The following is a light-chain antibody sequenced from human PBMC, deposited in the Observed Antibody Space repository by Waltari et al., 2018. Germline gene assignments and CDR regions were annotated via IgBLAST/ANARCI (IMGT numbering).Light chain of an antibody. J-gene: IGKJ4*01. CDR1: QTITRY. Sequence: DIQMTQSPSSQSASVGDRVTITCRAGQTITRYLNWFQQKPGKAPKLLIYATSSLQSGVPSRFSGSGSGTDFTLTISSLQPEDFATYYCQQSYSIPLTFGGGTKVEIK. CDR3: QQSYSIPLT. V-gene: IGKV1-39*01. CDR2: ATS.